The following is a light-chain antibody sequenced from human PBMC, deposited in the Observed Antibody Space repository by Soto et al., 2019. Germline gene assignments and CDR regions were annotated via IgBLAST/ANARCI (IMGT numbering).Light chain of an antibody. CDR1: QSVRSY. CDR2: DAS. J-gene: IGKJ2*01. Sequence: EIVLTQSPATLSLSPGDTATLSCRASQSVRSYLYRYQQKPGQPPRLLIYDASYRATGNPGRFSGSGSGTDFTLTITSLEPEDFAVYYCQQRGDWPLYTFGQGTKVEIK. CDR3: QQRGDWPLYT. V-gene: IGKV3-11*01.